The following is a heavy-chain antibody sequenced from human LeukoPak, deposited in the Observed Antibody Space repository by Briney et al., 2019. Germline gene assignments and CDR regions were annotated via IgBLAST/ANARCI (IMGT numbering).Heavy chain of an antibody. CDR1: GFRFTIYA. V-gene: IGHV3-21*05. J-gene: IGHJ4*02. Sequence: GGSLRLSCAASGFRFTIYAMNWVRQAPGKGLEWIAYIDSGATDILYADSVKGRFTISRDDAKSSLFLQMTSLSAGATAVYSWARDSTPPQLIDYWGQGTQVTVSA. CDR3: ARDSTPPQLIDY. D-gene: IGHD1-1*01. CDR2: IDSGATDI.